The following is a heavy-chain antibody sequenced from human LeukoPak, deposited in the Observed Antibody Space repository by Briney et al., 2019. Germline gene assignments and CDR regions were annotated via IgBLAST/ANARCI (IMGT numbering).Heavy chain of an antibody. V-gene: IGHV3-21*01. D-gene: IGHD3-3*01. CDR1: GFTFSSYS. CDR2: ISSSSSYI. J-gene: IGHJ6*02. Sequence: GGSLRLSCAASGFTFSSYSMNWVRQAPGKGLEWVSSISSSSSYIYYADSVKGRFTISRDNAKNSLYLQMNSLRAEDTAVNYCAREPRMYYDFWNGMDVWGQGTTVTVSS. CDR3: AREPRMYYDFWNGMDV.